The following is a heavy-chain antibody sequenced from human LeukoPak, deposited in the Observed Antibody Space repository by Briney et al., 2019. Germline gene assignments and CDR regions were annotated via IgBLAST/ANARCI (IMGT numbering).Heavy chain of an antibody. CDR1: GYSFSNYW. J-gene: IGHJ4*02. V-gene: IGHV5-51*01. CDR2: IYPGDSDT. CDR3: ARHYYDYVWGSYGIDY. D-gene: IGHD3-16*01. Sequence: RGESLKISCKGSGYSFSNYWIGWVRQMPGKGLEWMGIIYPGDSDTRYSPSFQGQVTISADKSISTAYLQWSSLKASDTAMYYCARHYYDYVWGSYGIDYWGQGTLVTVSS.